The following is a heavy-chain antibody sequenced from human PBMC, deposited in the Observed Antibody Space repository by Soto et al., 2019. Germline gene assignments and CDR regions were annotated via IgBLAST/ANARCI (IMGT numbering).Heavy chain of an antibody. J-gene: IGHJ5*01. V-gene: IGHV3-23*01. Sequence: GGSLRLSCATSGFTFSSCAMSWVRQAPGKGLDWVSGISGGGGSTYYADSVKGRFTISRDPSKNTIFLEMNSLRAEDTAVYYCAKGFIVVVTVIRPDDAFDAWGQGTLVTVSS. CDR2: ISGGGGST. D-gene: IGHD2-21*02. CDR1: GFTFSSCA. CDR3: AKGFIVVVTVIRPDDAFDA.